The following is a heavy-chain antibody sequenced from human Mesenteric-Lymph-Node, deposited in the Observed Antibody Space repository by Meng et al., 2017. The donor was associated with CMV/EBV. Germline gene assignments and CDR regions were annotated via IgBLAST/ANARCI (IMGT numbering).Heavy chain of an antibody. CDR2: ISIGGSP. CDR3: VKDCISFSCYDY. Sequence: GGPLRLSCAASGFSFSAHTMIWVRQAPGKGLEWVSSISIGGSPFYADSVEGRFTISRDNSKYTLYLQMDSLRAEDTGIYYCVKDCISFSCYDYWGQGALVTVSS. J-gene: IGHJ4*02. V-gene: IGHV3-23*01. D-gene: IGHD2-2*01. CDR1: GFSFSAHT.